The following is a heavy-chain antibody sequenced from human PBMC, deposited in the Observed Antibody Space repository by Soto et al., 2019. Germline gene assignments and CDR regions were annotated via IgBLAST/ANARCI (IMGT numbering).Heavy chain of an antibody. J-gene: IGHJ4*02. V-gene: IGHV3-9*01. Sequence: GGSLRLSCAASGFTFDDYAMHWVRQAPGKGLEWVSGISWNSGSIGYADSVKGRFTISRDNAKNSLYLQMNSLRAEDTALYYCANANSSGWYGLDYWGQGTLVTVSS. CDR3: ANANSSGWYGLDY. CDR1: GFTFDDYA. D-gene: IGHD6-19*01. CDR2: ISWNSGSI.